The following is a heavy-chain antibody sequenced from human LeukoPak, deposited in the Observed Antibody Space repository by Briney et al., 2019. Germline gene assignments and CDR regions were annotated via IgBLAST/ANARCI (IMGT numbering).Heavy chain of an antibody. V-gene: IGHV3-23*01. J-gene: IGHJ4*02. Sequence: PGGSLRLSCATSGFTFSNYAMRGVRQAPGNGLEWVSSISASGGTTDYADSVKGRFTIFRDNSMNTLFLQMNSLRAEDSAVYYCAKRYCSGATCYPRFFDYWGQGTLVTVSS. D-gene: IGHD2-15*01. CDR1: GFTFSNYA. CDR2: ISASGGTT. CDR3: AKRYCSGATCYPRFFDY.